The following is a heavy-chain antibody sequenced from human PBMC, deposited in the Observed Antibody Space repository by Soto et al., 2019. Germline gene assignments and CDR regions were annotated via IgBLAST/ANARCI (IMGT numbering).Heavy chain of an antibody. CDR3: ARSPYSGYTYLNYYYIKV. V-gene: IGHV1-18*01. D-gene: IGHD6-25*01. CDR2: ISAYNGNT. CDR1: GYTFTSYG. Sequence: ASVKVSCKASGYTFTSYGISWVRQAPGQGLEWMGWISAYNGNTNYAQKLQGRVTMTTDTSTSTAYMELRSLRSDDTAVYYCARSPYSGYTYLNYYYIKVCAKGTRVTV. J-gene: IGHJ6*03.